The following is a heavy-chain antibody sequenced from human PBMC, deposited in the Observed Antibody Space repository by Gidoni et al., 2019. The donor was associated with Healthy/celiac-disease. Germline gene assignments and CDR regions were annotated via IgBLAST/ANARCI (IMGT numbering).Heavy chain of an antibody. CDR1: GFTFSSYW. Sequence: EVQLVESGGGLVQPGGSLRLSCAASGFTFSSYWMSWVRQAPGKGLEWVANIKQDGSEKYYVDSVKGRFTISRDNAKNSLYLQMNSLRAEDTAVYYCARDQLRTYYDFWSGYYGNYGMDVWGQGTTVTVSS. CDR2: IKQDGSEK. V-gene: IGHV3-7*01. CDR3: ARDQLRTYYDFWSGYYGNYGMDV. D-gene: IGHD3-3*01. J-gene: IGHJ6*02.